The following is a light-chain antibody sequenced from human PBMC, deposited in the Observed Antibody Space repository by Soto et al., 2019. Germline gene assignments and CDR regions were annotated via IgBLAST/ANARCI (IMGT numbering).Light chain of an antibody. CDR2: KAS. Sequence: QITQSPSPLSSTLGDRVTITCRASQTISSWLAWYQQKPGKAPKVLIYKASSLASGVPSRFSGSGSGTDFTLTISRLEPEDFAVYYCQQYGSSPTFGQGTKVDIK. CDR3: QQYGSSPT. J-gene: IGKJ1*01. CDR1: QTISSW. V-gene: IGKV1-5*03.